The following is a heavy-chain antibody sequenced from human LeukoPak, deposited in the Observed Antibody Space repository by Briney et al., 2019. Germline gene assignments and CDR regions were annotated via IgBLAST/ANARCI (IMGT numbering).Heavy chain of an antibody. J-gene: IGHJ4*02. Sequence: GGSLRLSCAASGFTFSSYGMHWVRQAPGKGLEWVAVIWYDGSNKYYADPVKGRFTISRDNSKNTLYLQMNSLRAEDTAVYYCARGGESTEDYDFWSGYPLIDYWGQGTLVTVSS. CDR3: ARGGESTEDYDFWSGYPLIDY. D-gene: IGHD3-3*01. CDR2: IWYDGSNK. CDR1: GFTFSSYG. V-gene: IGHV3-33*01.